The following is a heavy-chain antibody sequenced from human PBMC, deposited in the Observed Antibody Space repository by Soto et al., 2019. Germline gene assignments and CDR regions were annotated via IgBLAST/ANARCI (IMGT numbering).Heavy chain of an antibody. V-gene: IGHV2-5*02. D-gene: IGHD1-7*01. J-gene: IGHJ4*02. Sequence: QITLKESGPTLVKPTQTLTLTCTFSEFSLSTSGVGVGWIRQPPGKALEWLALIYWDDDKRYSPSLKSRLTITKDTSKNQVVLTMTNMDPVDTATYYCARSITGTTSVYYFDYWGQGTLVTVSS. CDR3: ARSITGTTSVYYFDY. CDR2: IYWDDDK. CDR1: EFSLSTSGVG.